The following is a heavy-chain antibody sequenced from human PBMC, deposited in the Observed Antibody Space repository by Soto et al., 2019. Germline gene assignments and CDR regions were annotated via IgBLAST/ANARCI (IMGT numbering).Heavy chain of an antibody. CDR3: AREAGWQRMVPYD. CDR2: ISAFNGDT. CDR1: GYPFTSYG. V-gene: IGHV1-18*04. Sequence: QVQLVQSGTEVKKPGASVTVSCKALGYPFTSYGFSWVRQFPGQGFEWLGWISAFNGDTQYAQTMKGRLTVTTDTSTTTVHMELRSLTPADTAVYYCAREAGWQRMVPYDWGQGTLVTVS. D-gene: IGHD6-25*01. J-gene: IGHJ4*02.